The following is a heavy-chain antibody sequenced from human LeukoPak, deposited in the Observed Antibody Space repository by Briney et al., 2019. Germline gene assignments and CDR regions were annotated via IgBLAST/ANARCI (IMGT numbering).Heavy chain of an antibody. CDR1: GFTFSSYS. CDR2: ISSSSYI. CDR3: ARSPPQNDAFAI. Sequence: GGSLRLSCADSGFTFSSYSMNWVRQAPGKGLEWVSSISSSSYIYYADSVKGRFTISRDNAKNSLYLQMNSLRAEDTAVYYCARSPPQNDAFAIWGQGTMVTVSS. J-gene: IGHJ3*02. V-gene: IGHV3-21*01.